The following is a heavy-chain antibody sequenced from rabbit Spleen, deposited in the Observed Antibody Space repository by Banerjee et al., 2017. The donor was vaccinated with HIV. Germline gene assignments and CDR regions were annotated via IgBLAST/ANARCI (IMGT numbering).Heavy chain of an antibody. Sequence: QEQLEESGGGLVKPGGTLTLTCTASGIDFSNGYYLCWVRQAPEKGLEWIACIYSAGSGSIYSASWAKGRFTISKTSSTTVTLQMTSLSAADTATYFCARGAVAISFVYGLYLWGPGTLVTVS. CDR3: ARGAVAISFVYGLYL. D-gene: IGHD5-1*01. J-gene: IGHJ4*01. V-gene: IGHV1S45*01. CDR2: IYSAGSGSI. CDR1: GIDFSNGYY.